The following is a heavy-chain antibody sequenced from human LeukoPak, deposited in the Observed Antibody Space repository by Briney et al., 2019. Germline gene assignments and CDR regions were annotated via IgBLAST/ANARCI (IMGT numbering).Heavy chain of an antibody. V-gene: IGHV3-23*01. CDR1: GYIFNNYA. D-gene: IGHD2-2*01. Sequence: GGSLRLSCVASGYIFNNYAVGWVRQAPGKGLEWVSAISGSGSTYYADSVKGRFTISRDNSKNTGYLQMNSPRAEDTAVYYCVKGGQDCSPTTCYYDWGQGTLVTVSS. J-gene: IGHJ4*02. CDR2: ISGSGST. CDR3: VKGGQDCSPTTCYYD.